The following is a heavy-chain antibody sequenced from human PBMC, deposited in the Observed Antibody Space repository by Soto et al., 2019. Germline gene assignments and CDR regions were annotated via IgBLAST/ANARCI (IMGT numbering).Heavy chain of an antibody. CDR3: ARVLRGYRNAIALNWFDP. J-gene: IGHJ5*02. CDR1: GGSISSGGYY. CDR2: IYYSGST. V-gene: IGHV4-31*03. Sequence: QVQLQESGPGLVKPSQTLSLTCTVSGGSISSGGYYWSWIRQHPGKGLEWIGYIYYSGSTYYNPSLKSRVTISGDTSKNQFSLKLSSVTAADTAVYYCARVLRGYRNAIALNWFDPWGQGTLVTVSS. D-gene: IGHD5-18*01.